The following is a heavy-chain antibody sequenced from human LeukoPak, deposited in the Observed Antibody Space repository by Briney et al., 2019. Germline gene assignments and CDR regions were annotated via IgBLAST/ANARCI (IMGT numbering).Heavy chain of an antibody. V-gene: IGHV3-23*01. CDR1: GFTFSSYA. CDR2: LTGGGAYT. Sequence: PGGSLRLSCAASGFTFSSYAMSWVRQAPGKGLEWVSALTGGGAYTYYADSVKGRFTISRDNSKNTLYLQMNSLGAEDTAVYYCAKTAHLSHGSDLYYYYGMDVWGQGTTVTVSS. D-gene: IGHD5-24*01. CDR3: AKTAHLSHGSDLYYYYGMDV. J-gene: IGHJ6*02.